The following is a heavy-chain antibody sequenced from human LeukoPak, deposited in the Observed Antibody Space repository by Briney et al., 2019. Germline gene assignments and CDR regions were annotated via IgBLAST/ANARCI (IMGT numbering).Heavy chain of an antibody. V-gene: IGHV4-59*01. CDR2: ISYSGST. CDR3: ANYYDSSGFDY. J-gene: IGHJ4*02. Sequence: SSETLSLTCTVSGGSISSYYWSWIRQPPGKGLEWIGYISYSGSTNYNPSLKSRVTISVDTSKNQFSPKLSSVTAADTAVYYCANYYDSSGFDYWGQGALVTVSS. CDR1: GGSISSYY. D-gene: IGHD3-22*01.